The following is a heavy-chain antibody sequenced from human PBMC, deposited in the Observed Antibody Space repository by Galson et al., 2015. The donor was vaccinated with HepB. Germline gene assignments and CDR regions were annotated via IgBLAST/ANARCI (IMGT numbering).Heavy chain of an antibody. V-gene: IGHV1-69*02. Sequence: SVKVSCKASGGTFSSYTISWVRQAPGQGLEWMGRIFPILGIANYAQKFQGRVTITADKSTSTAYMELSSLRSEDTAVYYCAVMVASRRDYWGQGTLVTVSS. D-gene: IGHD4/OR15-4a*01. CDR2: IFPILGIA. CDR1: GGTFSSYT. CDR3: AVMVASRRDY. J-gene: IGHJ4*02.